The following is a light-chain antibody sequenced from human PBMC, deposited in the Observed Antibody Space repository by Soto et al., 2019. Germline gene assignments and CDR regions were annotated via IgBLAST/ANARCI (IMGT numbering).Light chain of an antibody. CDR1: QNIRNC. Sequence: DIQMTQSPSTLSASVGDSVTITCRASQNIRNCLAWYQQKPGKAPNPLIYAASSLKSGVPARFSGSGSGTEFTLTISSLPPDDFATYYCQQYNTYSTFGQGTRLEIK. CDR2: AAS. CDR3: QQYNTYST. J-gene: IGKJ5*01. V-gene: IGKV1-5*01.